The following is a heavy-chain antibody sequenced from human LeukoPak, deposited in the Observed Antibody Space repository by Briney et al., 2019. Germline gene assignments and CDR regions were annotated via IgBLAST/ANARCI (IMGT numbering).Heavy chain of an antibody. CDR1: GGSISSYY. CDR2: IYDSGST. D-gene: IGHD1-1*01. CDR3: ASVGGTNYYYYGMDV. Sequence: PSETLSLTCTGAGGSISSYYWSWIRQPPGKGLEWIGYIYDSGSTNYNPSLKSRVTISVDTSKNQFSLKLSSVTAADTAVYYCASVGGTNYYYYGMDVWGQGTTATVSS. J-gene: IGHJ6*02. V-gene: IGHV4-59*01.